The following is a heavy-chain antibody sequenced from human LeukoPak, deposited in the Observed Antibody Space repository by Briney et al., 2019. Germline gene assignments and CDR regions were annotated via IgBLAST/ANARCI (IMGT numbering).Heavy chain of an antibody. CDR2: INHSGST. D-gene: IGHD5-18*01. CDR3: ARGGYSYGYIPWFDP. V-gene: IGHV4-34*01. J-gene: IGHJ5*02. Sequence: KTSETLSLTCAVYGGSFSGYYWSWIRQPPGKGLEWIGEINHSGSTNYNPSLKSRVTISVDTSKNQFSLKLSSVTAADTAVYYCARGGYSYGYIPWFDPWGQGTLVTVSS. CDR1: GGSFSGYY.